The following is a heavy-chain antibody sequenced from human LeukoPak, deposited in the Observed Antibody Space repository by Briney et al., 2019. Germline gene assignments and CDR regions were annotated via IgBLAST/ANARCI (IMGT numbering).Heavy chain of an antibody. CDR2: ISGSGGST. CDR3: AKDLAIFGVVTPDDY. Sequence: GGSLRLSCAASGFTFSSYAMSWVRQAPGKGLEWVSAISGSGGSTYYADSVKGRFTISRDNSKYTLYLQMNSLRAEDTAVYYCAKDLAIFGVVTPDDYWGQGTLVTVSS. J-gene: IGHJ4*02. D-gene: IGHD3-3*01. V-gene: IGHV3-23*01. CDR1: GFTFSSYA.